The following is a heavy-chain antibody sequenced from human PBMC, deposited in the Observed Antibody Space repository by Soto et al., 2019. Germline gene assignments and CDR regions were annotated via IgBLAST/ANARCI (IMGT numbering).Heavy chain of an antibody. CDR2: IYYSGST. CDR3: ARRLYSYGRTEFDY. Sequence: QVQLQESGPGLVKPSQTLSLTCTVSGGSISSGGYYWSWIRQHPGKGLEWIGHIYYSGSTYYNPSLKSRVTISADPSKNPFALKLSSVTAADTAVYYCARRLYSYGRTEFDYWGQGTLVTVSS. J-gene: IGHJ4*02. D-gene: IGHD5-18*01. CDR1: GGSISSGGYY. V-gene: IGHV4-31*03.